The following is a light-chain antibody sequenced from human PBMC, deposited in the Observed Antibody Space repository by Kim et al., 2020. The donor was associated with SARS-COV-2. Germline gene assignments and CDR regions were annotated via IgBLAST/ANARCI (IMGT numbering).Light chain of an antibody. CDR2: GKN. CDR3: NSRDSSTNHLV. J-gene: IGLJ2*01. V-gene: IGLV3-19*01. Sequence: AWGQTVRITYQGDSLRSDYASWYQQKAGQAPVVVIYGKNNRLSGIPDRFSGSTSGNTASLTITGAQAEDEAVYYCNSRDSSTNHLVFGGGTQLTVL. CDR1: SLRSDY.